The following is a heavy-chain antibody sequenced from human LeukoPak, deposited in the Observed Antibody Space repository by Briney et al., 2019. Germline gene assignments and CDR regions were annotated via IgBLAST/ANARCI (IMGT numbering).Heavy chain of an antibody. Sequence: SQTLSLTCAISGDSVSSNSAAWNWIRQSPSRGLEWLGRTYYRSKWYNDYAVSVKSRITINPDTSKNQFSLQLNSVTPEDTAVYYCARDLKSYGYSSSWYGGPIFDYWGQGTLVTVSS. CDR3: ARDLKSYGYSSSWYGGPIFDY. D-gene: IGHD6-13*01. J-gene: IGHJ4*02. V-gene: IGHV6-1*01. CDR2: TYYRSKWYN. CDR1: GDSVSSNSAA.